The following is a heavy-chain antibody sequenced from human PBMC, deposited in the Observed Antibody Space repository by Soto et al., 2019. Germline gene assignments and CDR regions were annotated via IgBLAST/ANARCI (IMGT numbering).Heavy chain of an antibody. D-gene: IGHD6-13*01. Sequence: SETLSLTCTVSGGSISSYYWSWIRQPPGKGLEWIGYIYYSGSTNYNPSLKSRVSISVDMSENQFSLKLSSVTAADTAVYYCARALGSSSWYHYYYGMDVWGQGTTVTVSS. V-gene: IGHV4-59*01. CDR1: GGSISSYY. J-gene: IGHJ6*02. CDR3: ARALGSSSWYHYYYGMDV. CDR2: IYYSGST.